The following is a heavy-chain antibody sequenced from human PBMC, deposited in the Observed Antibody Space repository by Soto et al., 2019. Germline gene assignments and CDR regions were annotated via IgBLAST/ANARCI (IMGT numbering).Heavy chain of an antibody. D-gene: IGHD6-6*01. J-gene: IGHJ3*02. V-gene: IGHV4-39*01. Sequence: SETLSLTCTVSGGSISSSSYYWGWIRQPPGKGLEWIGSIYYSGSTYYNPSLKSRVTISVDTSKNQFSLKLSSVTVADTAVYYCAGAARDAFDIWGQGTMVTVSS. CDR1: GGSISSSSYY. CDR2: IYYSGST. CDR3: AGAARDAFDI.